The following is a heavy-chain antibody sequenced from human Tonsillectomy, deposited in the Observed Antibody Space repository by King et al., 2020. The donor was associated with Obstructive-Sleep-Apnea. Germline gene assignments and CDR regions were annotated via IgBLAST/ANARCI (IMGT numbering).Heavy chain of an antibody. V-gene: IGHV3-73*01. CDR3: TSAYVDTVL. CDR2: IRSKANSYAT. D-gene: IGHD5-18*01. CDR1: GFTFSGSA. Sequence: VQLVESGGGLVQPGGSLKLSCAASGFTFSGSAMHWVRQASGKGLEWVGRIRSKANSYATAYAASVKGRFTISRDDSKNTAYLQMNSLKTEDTAVYYCTSAYVDTVLWGHGTLVTVSS. J-gene: IGHJ4*01.